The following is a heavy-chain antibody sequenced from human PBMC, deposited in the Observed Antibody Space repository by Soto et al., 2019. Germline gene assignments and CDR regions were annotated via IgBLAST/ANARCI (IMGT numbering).Heavy chain of an antibody. CDR3: ARLLYYDSRYPPADY. CDR2: IDPSDSYT. V-gene: IGHV5-10-1*01. J-gene: IGHJ4*02. CDR1: GYSFTSYW. Sequence: GESLKISCKASGYSFTSYWINWVRQMPGKGLEWMGRIDPSDSYTQYSPSFQGHVTISADKSITTAYLQWSSLKASDTAMYYCARLLYYDSRYPPADYWGQGSLVTVSS. D-gene: IGHD3-22*01.